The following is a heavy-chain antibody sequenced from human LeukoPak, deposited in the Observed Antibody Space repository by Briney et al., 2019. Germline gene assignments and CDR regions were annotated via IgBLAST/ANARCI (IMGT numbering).Heavy chain of an antibody. V-gene: IGHV3-7*01. CDR1: GFTFSSYC. CDR2: IKQDGSEK. J-gene: IGHJ6*03. Sequence: GGSLRLSCAASGFTFSSYCMSWVRQAPGKGLEWVANIKQDGSEKYYVDSVKGRFTISRDNAKNSLYLQMNSLRAEDTAVYYCAREGCSSTSCYEEEDYYYYMDVWGKGTTVTVSS. CDR3: AREGCSSTSCYEEEDYYYYMDV. D-gene: IGHD2-2*01.